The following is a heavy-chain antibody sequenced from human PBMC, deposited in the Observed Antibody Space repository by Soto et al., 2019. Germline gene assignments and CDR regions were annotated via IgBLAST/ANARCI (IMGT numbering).Heavy chain of an antibody. CDR1: GGSISSTFYY. D-gene: IGHD1-26*01. Sequence: QLQLQESGPGLVKPSETLSLTCSLSGGSISSTFYYWGWIRQPPGKGLEWIGSIYYSGTTFYNASINGRVNHSVHPTKNPFCLRLTSVPATGTAVYFCARQKWGQPKCFDPWGQGTLVTVSS. CDR3: ARQKWGQPKCFDP. CDR2: IYYSGTT. J-gene: IGHJ5*02. V-gene: IGHV4-39*01.